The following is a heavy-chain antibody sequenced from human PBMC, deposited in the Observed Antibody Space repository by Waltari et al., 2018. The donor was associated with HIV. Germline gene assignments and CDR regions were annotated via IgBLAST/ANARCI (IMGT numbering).Heavy chain of an antibody. Sequence: QVQLQESGPGLVKPSQTLSLTCTVSGGSIRGADYYWSWIRQPPGEGLVWIGRIFYSGSSFHGPSGKRRLTRSVDTAKNLFSLNLGSVTVADTAVYYCAREGRGRRFGFEWLFGSGLDVWGQGTTVIVSS. D-gene: IGHD3-9*01. CDR2: IFYSGSS. J-gene: IGHJ6*02. CDR1: GGSIRGADYY. CDR3: AREGRGRRFGFEWLFGSGLDV. V-gene: IGHV4-30-4*01.